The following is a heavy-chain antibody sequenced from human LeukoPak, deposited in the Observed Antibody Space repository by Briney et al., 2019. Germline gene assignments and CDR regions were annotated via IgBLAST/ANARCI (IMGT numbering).Heavy chain of an antibody. CDR3: ARGNIAIMVYAMDWFDP. J-gene: IGHJ5*02. Sequence: SETLSLTFAVYGGSFSGYYWSGIRQPPGKGLEGIGEINHSGSTNDNPSLKSRVTISVHTSKKHYSLNLSSVNAADTAVYYCARGNIAIMVYAMDWFDPWGLGTLVTVSS. D-gene: IGHD2-8*01. CDR1: GGSFSGYY. V-gene: IGHV4-34*01. CDR2: INHSGST.